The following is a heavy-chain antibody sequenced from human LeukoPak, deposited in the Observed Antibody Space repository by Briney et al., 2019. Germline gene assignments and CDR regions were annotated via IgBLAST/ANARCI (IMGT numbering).Heavy chain of an antibody. CDR1: GLTFRSYA. V-gene: IGHV3-23*01. Sequence: GGSLRLSCAASGLTFRSYAMSWVRRAPGKGLEWVSGISGSGESTYYVDSVKGRFTISRDNSKNTLYLQMNSLRAEDTAVYYCAEINYYDTSGYLDKWGQGTLVTVSS. CDR3: AEINYYDTSGYLDK. J-gene: IGHJ4*02. CDR2: ISGSGEST. D-gene: IGHD3-22*01.